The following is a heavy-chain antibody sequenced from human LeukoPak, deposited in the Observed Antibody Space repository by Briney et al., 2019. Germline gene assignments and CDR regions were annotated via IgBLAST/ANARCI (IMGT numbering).Heavy chain of an antibody. CDR3: ARVSYYYYMDV. V-gene: IGHV3-48*01. CDR2: ISSSSSTI. Sequence: GGSLRLSCAASGFTFSSYAMSWVRQAPGKGLEWVSYISSSSSTIYYADSVKGRFTISRDNAKNSLYLQMNSLRAEDTAVYYCARVSYYYYMDVWGKGTTVTVSS. CDR1: GFTFSSYA. J-gene: IGHJ6*03.